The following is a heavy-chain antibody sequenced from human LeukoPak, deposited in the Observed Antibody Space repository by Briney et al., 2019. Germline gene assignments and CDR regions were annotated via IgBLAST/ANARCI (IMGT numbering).Heavy chain of an antibody. CDR3: ARLCGYEQCFDY. CDR1: GFTFNTYA. CDR2: ISYDGGNK. Sequence: GGSLRLSCAASGFTFNTYAMHWVRQAPGKGLEWVAIISYDGGNKYYADSVKGRFTISRDNAKNSLYLQMNSLRAEDTAVYYCARLCGYEQCFDYWGQGTLVTASS. J-gene: IGHJ4*02. V-gene: IGHV3-30*04. D-gene: IGHD5-12*01.